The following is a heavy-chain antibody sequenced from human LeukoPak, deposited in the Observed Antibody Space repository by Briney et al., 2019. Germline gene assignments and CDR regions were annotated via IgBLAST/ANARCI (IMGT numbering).Heavy chain of an antibody. V-gene: IGHV7-4-1*02. CDR3: ARGAVCSGGSCDAFDI. CDR2: INTNTGNP. Sequence: GASVKVSCKASGYTFTTYPMNWVRQAPGQGLEWMGWINTNTGNPTYAQGFTGRFVFSLDTSVSTAYLQISSLKAEDTAVYYCARGAVCSGGSCDAFDIWGQGTVVTVSS. D-gene: IGHD2-15*01. CDR1: GYTFTTYP. J-gene: IGHJ3*02.